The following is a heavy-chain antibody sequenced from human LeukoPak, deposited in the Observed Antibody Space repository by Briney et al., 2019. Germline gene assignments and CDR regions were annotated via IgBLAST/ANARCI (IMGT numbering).Heavy chain of an antibody. Sequence: SETLSLTCTVPGGSISSSSYYWGWIRQPPGKGLEWIGSIHYSGSTNYNRALKSRVTISVDTSKNQFSLKLNSVTAADTAVYYCARDRKYDWYFDLWGRGTLVTVSS. V-gene: IGHV4-39*07. CDR3: ARDRKYDWYFDL. D-gene: IGHD2-2*01. J-gene: IGHJ2*01. CDR2: IHYSGST. CDR1: GGSISSSSYY.